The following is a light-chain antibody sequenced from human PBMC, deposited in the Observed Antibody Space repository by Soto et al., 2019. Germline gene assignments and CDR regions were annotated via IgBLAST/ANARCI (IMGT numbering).Light chain of an antibody. Sequence: VLTQNPGTLSLSPGEGATLSFRSSQSVSGSFLAWYLQKPGQPPSLLIYGATSRATGIPGRFSGSGSGTDFTLTISTLEPEDFAVYYCQQYANSPITFGQGTRLEI. J-gene: IGKJ5*01. V-gene: IGKV3-20*01. CDR1: QSVSGSF. CDR3: QQYANSPIT. CDR2: GAT.